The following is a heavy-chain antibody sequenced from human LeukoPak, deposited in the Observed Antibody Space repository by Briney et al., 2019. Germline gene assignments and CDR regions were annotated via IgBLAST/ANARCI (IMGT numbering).Heavy chain of an antibody. Sequence: PSETLSLTCAVYGGSFSGYYWSWIRQPPGKGLEWIGSISYSGSTYYNPSLKSRVTISVDTSKTQFSLKMSSVTAADTAVYYCARVLRYFDWPSDYWGQGTLVTVSS. CDR3: ARVLRYFDWPSDY. V-gene: IGHV4-34*01. CDR2: ISYSGST. D-gene: IGHD3-9*01. CDR1: GGSFSGYY. J-gene: IGHJ4*02.